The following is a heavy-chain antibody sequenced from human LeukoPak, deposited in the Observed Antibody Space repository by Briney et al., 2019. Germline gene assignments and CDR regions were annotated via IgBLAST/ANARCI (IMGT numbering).Heavy chain of an antibody. Sequence: GGSLRLSCAASGFTFSSYAMSWVRQAPGKGLEWVSAISGSGGSTYYADSVKGRFTISRDNSKNTLYLQMNSLRAEDTAVYYWAKGSRGWYDENYFDYGGQGPLVPVSS. J-gene: IGHJ4*02. CDR3: AKGSRGWYDENYFDY. V-gene: IGHV3-23*01. CDR2: ISGSGGST. CDR1: GFTFSSYA. D-gene: IGHD6-19*01.